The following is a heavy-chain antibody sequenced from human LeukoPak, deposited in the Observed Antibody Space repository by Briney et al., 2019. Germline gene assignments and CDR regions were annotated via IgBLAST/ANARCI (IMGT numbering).Heavy chain of an antibody. CDR1: GGSFSGCY. J-gene: IGHJ3*02. Sequence: SETLSLTCAVYGGSFSGCYWSWIRQPPGKGLEWIGEINHSGSTNYNPSLKSRVTISVDTSKNQFSLKLSSVTAADTAVYYCARPIQLIAFDIWGQGTMVTVSS. CDR3: ARPIQLIAFDI. D-gene: IGHD5-18*01. V-gene: IGHV4-34*01. CDR2: INHSGST.